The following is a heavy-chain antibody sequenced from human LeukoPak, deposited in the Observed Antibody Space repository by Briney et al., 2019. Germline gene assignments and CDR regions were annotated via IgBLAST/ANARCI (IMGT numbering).Heavy chain of an antibody. CDR2: IYYSGNT. CDR1: GGSVSSYY. Sequence: SETLSLTCTVSGGSVSSYYWGWIRQPPGKGLEWIGSIYYSGNTYYNASLKSRLTTSVDTSKNQFSLKLSSVTDADTAVYYCASTRSSWFSHWFDPWGQGSLVTVSS. J-gene: IGHJ5*02. D-gene: IGHD6-13*01. CDR3: ASTRSSWFSHWFDP. V-gene: IGHV4-39*01.